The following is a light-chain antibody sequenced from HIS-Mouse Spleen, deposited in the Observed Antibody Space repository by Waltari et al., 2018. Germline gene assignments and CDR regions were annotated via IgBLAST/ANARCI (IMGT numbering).Light chain of an antibody. J-gene: IGLJ2*01. CDR3: YSTDSSGNHRV. CDR1: ALPKKY. Sequence: SYELTQPPSVSVSPGQTARITCSGDALPKKYAYWYQQKSGQAPVLVIYEDSKRPSGIPERVSGSSSGTMATLTISGAQVEDEADYYCYSTDSSGNHRVFGGGTKLTVI. V-gene: IGLV3-10*01. CDR2: EDS.